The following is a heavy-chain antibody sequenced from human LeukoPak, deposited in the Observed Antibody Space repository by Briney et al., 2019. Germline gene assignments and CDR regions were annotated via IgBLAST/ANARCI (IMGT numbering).Heavy chain of an antibody. CDR3: ATADALGDNALDI. D-gene: IGHD3-16*01. J-gene: IGHJ3*02. CDR2: ILNDGSQE. CDR1: GFTFSSYV. Sequence: PAGSLRLSCAASGFTFSSYVVHWVRQAPGKGLKWVAVILNDGSQEKYADSVKGRFTISRDNSKNTLFLPMNSLRAEDTAVYYCATADALGDNALDIWGQGTMVTVSS. V-gene: IGHV3-33*01.